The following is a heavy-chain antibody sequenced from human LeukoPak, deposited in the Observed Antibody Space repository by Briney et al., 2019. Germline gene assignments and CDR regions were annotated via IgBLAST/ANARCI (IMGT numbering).Heavy chain of an antibody. CDR1: GFTFSSYA. V-gene: IGHV3-23*01. D-gene: IGHD3-10*01. J-gene: IGHJ5*02. CDR2: ISGSGGST. CDR3: AREHITMVWGVNWFDP. Sequence: PGGSLRLSCAASGFTFSSYAMSWVRQAPGKGLEWVSAISGSGGSTYYADSVKGRFTISRDNAKNSLYLQMNSLRAEDTAVYYCAREHITMVWGVNWFDPWGQGTLVTVSS.